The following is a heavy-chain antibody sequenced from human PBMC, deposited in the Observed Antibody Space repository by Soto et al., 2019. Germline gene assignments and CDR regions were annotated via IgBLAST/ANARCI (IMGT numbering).Heavy chain of an antibody. J-gene: IGHJ4*02. CDR3: ARDQGGYFDY. D-gene: IGHD3-16*01. Sequence: QVQLVESGGGVVQPGRSQRLSCAASGFTFISYGMHWVRQAPGKGLEWVALIWYDGSNKYYADSVKGRFTISRDNSKNTVYLQMNGLRAEETAVYYCARDQGGYFDYWGQGTLVTVSS. CDR2: IWYDGSNK. CDR1: GFTFISYG. V-gene: IGHV3-33*01.